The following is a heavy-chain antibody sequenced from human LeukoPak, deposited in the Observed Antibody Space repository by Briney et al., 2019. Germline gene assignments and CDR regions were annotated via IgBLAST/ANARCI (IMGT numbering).Heavy chain of an antibody. Sequence: SQTLSLTCGVSGASVSSIGYSWSWIRQPPGRGLEWIGYIYQSGSASYNPSLQSRVTISIDKSKNQFSLNLNSVTAADTAVYYCARSGYSYDSAVYWNFDLWGRGTLVTVSS. D-gene: IGHD5-18*01. J-gene: IGHJ2*01. CDR1: GASVSSIGYS. V-gene: IGHV4-30-2*01. CDR2: IYQSGSA. CDR3: ARSGYSYDSAVYWNFDL.